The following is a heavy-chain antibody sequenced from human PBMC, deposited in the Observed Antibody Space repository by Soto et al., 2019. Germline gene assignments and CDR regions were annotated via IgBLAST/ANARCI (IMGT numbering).Heavy chain of an antibody. D-gene: IGHD3-3*01. CDR3: ARWWSGSRQGFDP. J-gene: IGHJ5*02. CDR1: GCSISSGGYS. V-gene: IGHV4-30-2*01. CDR2: IYHSGNT. Sequence: PSETLSLTCAVSGCSISSGGYSWNWIRQPPGKGLEWIGYIYHSGNTLYNPSLKSRVTISVDKSKNQFSLKLSSVTAADTAVYYCARWWSGSRQGFDPWGQGTLVTVSS.